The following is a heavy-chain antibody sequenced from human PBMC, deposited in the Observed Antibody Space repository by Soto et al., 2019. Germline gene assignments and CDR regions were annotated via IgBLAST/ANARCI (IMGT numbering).Heavy chain of an antibody. J-gene: IGHJ5*02. D-gene: IGHD3-10*01. CDR2: INSDGSST. V-gene: IGHV3-74*01. CDR1: GFTFSSYW. CDR3: ARPAYYYGSGIDWFDP. Sequence: GGSLRLSCAASGFTFSSYWMRWVRQAPGKGLVWVSRINSDGSSTSYADSVKGRFTISRDNAKNTLYLQMNSLRAEDTAVYYCARPAYYYGSGIDWFDPWGQGTLVTVSS.